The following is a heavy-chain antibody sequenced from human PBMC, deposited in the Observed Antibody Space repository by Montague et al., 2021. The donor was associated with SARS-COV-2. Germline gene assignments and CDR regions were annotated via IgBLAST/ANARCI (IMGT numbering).Heavy chain of an antibody. V-gene: IGHV4-39*01. CDR2: IYYSGSA. D-gene: IGHD3-10*01. CDR3: ARLESTRGVIIRGAFHI. J-gene: IGHJ3*02. CDR1: GDSINNSSYY. Sequence: ETLSLTGSVSGDSINNSSYYWGWIRQPPGKGLEWIGTIYYSGSAYYNXXLRSRVTISVDTSKDQFSLKLNSVTATDTAVYYCARLESTRGVIIRGAFHIWGQGTKVTVSS.